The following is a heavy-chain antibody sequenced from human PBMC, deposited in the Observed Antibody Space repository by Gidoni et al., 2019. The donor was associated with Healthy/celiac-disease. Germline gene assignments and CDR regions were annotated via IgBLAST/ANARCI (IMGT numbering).Heavy chain of an antibody. Sequence: QVQLVESGGGLVKPGGSLRLSCSASGFPFSYYYMSWIRQAPGKGLEWVSYISSSGSTIYYADSVKGRFTISRDNAKNSLYLQMNSLRAEDTAVYYCASPCGGSYANDAFDIWGQGTMVTVSS. CDR2: ISSSGSTI. V-gene: IGHV3-11*01. CDR3: ASPCGGSYANDAFDI. CDR1: GFPFSYYY. D-gene: IGHD1-26*01. J-gene: IGHJ3*02.